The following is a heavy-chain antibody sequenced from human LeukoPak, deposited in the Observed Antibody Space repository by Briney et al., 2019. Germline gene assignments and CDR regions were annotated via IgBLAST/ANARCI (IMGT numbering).Heavy chain of an antibody. D-gene: IGHD4-23*01. CDR1: GFTFSIYA. V-gene: IGHV3-23*01. Sequence: PGGSLRLSCAASGFTFSIYAMAWVRQAPGKGLEWVSTLSESGGLAYYADSVKGRFTISRDNSKNTLYLQVNSLRAEDTAVHYCAKEGRPNSGGGYFDYWGQGTLVTVSP. CDR2: LSESGGLA. CDR3: AKEGRPNSGGGYFDY. J-gene: IGHJ4*02.